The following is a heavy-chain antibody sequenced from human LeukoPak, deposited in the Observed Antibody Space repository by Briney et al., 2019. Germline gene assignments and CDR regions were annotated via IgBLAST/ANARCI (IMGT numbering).Heavy chain of an antibody. D-gene: IGHD3-10*01. CDR1: GFTFSSYS. CDR3: ASGPLLWFGELLPMSYYYYYMDV. CDR2: ISSSSSYI. J-gene: IGHJ6*03. V-gene: IGHV3-21*01. Sequence: GGSLRLFCAASGFTFSSYSMNWVRQAPGKGLEWVSFISSSSSYIYYADSVKGRFTISRDNAKNSLYLQMNSLRAEDTAVYYCASGPLLWFGELLPMSYYYYYMDVWGKGTTVTISS.